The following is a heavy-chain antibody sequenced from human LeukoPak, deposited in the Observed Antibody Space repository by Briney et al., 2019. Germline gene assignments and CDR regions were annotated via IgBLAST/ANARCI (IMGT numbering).Heavy chain of an antibody. CDR1: GYSFTSYW. Sequence: GESLKISCKGSGYSFTSYWIGWVRRMPGKGLEWMGIIYPGDSDTRYSPSFQGQVTISADKSISTAYLQWSSLKASDTAMYYCARLNRYYGSGSYLSWYFDYWGQGTLVTVSS. J-gene: IGHJ4*02. V-gene: IGHV5-51*01. CDR2: IYPGDSDT. D-gene: IGHD3-10*01. CDR3: ARLNRYYGSGSYLSWYFDY.